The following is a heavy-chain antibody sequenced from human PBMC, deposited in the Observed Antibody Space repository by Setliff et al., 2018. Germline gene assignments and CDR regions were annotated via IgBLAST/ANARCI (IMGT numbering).Heavy chain of an antibody. CDR1: EYTFTNYW. D-gene: IGHD2-21*02. J-gene: IGHJ6*03. V-gene: IGHV5-51*01. Sequence: PGESLKISCQGSEYTFTNYWIGWVRQMPGKGLEWMGIIDPADSDTTYSPSFQGQVTISADKSIGTAYLQWSSLKASDTAIYYCARRGWGSSSGDCYSPKGCYYYYMDVWGKGTTVTVSS. CDR3: ARRGWGSSSGDCYSPKGCYYYYMDV. CDR2: IDPADSDT.